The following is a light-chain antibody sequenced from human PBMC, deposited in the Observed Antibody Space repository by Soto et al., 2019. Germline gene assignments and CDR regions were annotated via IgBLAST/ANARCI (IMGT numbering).Light chain of an antibody. CDR1: SRDVGGYDY. J-gene: IGLJ1*01. CDR2: EVS. Sequence: QSALTQPASVSGSPGQSITISCTGTSRDVGGYDYVSWYQQHPGKAPKLMIYEVSNRPPGVSNRFSGSKSGNTASLTISGLQAEDEADYYCSSYTSSSTLVVFGTGTKLTVL. V-gene: IGLV2-14*01. CDR3: SSYTSSSTLVV.